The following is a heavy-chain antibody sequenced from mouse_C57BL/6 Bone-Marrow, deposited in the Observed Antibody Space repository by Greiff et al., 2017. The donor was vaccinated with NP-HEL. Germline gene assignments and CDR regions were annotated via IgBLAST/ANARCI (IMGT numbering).Heavy chain of an antibody. V-gene: IGHV1-59*01. CDR3: ARWGEYDGAY. CDR2: IDPSDSYT. Sequence: QVQLQQPGAELVRPGTSVKLSCKASGYTFTSYWMHWVKQRPGQGLEWIGVIDPSDSYTNYNQKFKGKATLTVDTSSSTAYMQLSSLTSEDSAVYYCARWGEYDGAYWGQGTLVTVSA. J-gene: IGHJ3*01. CDR1: GYTFTSYW. D-gene: IGHD2-14*01.